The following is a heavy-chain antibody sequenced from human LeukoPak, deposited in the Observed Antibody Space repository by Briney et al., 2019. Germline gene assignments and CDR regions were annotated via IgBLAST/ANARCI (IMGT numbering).Heavy chain of an antibody. CDR3: AKDQRGYSGYAYLDY. CDR2: LFSSGTT. J-gene: IGHJ4*02. V-gene: IGHV4-61*02. Sequence: SETLFLTCTVSGGSFSSGDYSWNWIRQPAGQGLKWIGRLFSSGTTNYNPSLKSRVTISVDTSKNQFSLKLSSVTAADTAVYYCAKDQRGYSGYAYLDYWGQGTLVTVSS. D-gene: IGHD5-12*01. CDR1: GGSFSSGDYS.